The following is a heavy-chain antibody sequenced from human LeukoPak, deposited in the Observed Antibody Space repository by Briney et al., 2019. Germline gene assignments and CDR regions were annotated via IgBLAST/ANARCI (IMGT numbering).Heavy chain of an antibody. CDR3: AKGGISGYLDY. V-gene: IGHV3-23*01. D-gene: IGHD2-15*01. Sequence: GGSLRLSCAASGFNFSNYALSWVRQAPGKGLEWVSSISSSGATTYYADSVKGRFTISRDNSKSTLSLRMNSLRAEDTAVYYCAKGGISGYLDYWGQGTLVTVSS. CDR2: ISSSGATT. J-gene: IGHJ4*02. CDR1: GFNFSNYA.